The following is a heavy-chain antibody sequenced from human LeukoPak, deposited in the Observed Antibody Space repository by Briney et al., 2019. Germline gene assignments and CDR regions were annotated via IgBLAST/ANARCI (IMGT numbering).Heavy chain of an antibody. CDR3: AREGYQLPEAWLRIGALDI. D-gene: IGHD2-2*01. CDR2: IYYSGST. J-gene: IGHJ3*02. CDR1: GGSISSGDYY. V-gene: IGHV4-30-4*08. Sequence: SETLSLTCTVSGGSISSGDYYWSWIRQPPGKGLEWIGYIYYSGSTYYNPSLKSRVTISVDTSKNQFSLKLSSVTAADTAVYYCAREGYQLPEAWLRIGALDIWGQGTMVTVSS.